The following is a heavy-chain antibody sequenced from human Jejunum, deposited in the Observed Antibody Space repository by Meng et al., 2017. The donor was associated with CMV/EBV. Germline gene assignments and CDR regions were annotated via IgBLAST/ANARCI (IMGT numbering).Heavy chain of an antibody. CDR3: ARDRLGYPDY. D-gene: IGHD5/OR15-5a*01. CDR2: VRNKDSGYIT. V-gene: IGHV3-72*01. Sequence: AAEGFSYIKYNMEGVGQATGKGLGWIGHVRNKDSGYITDYAASVEGRFTISRDDSKSSLYLQMNSLKTDDTAVYYCARDRLGYPDYWGQGTLVTVSS. J-gene: IGHJ4*02. CDR1: GFSYIKYN.